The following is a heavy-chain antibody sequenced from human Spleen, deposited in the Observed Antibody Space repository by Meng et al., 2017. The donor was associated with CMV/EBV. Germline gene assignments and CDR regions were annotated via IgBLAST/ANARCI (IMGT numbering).Heavy chain of an antibody. CDR2: ISSSSSYV. Sequence: GGSLRLSCAASGFTFSSYSMNWVRQAPGKGLEWVSSISSSSSYVYYADSVKGRFTISRDNAEYSLYLQMNSLRAEDTVVYYCAREGSPLGSYYGMDVWGQGTTVTVSS. CDR1: GFTFSSYS. V-gene: IGHV3-21*01. D-gene: IGHD3-16*01. J-gene: IGHJ6*02. CDR3: AREGSPLGSYYGMDV.